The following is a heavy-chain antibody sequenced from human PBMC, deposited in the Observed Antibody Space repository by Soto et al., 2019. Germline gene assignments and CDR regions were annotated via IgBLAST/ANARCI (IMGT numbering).Heavy chain of an antibody. J-gene: IGHJ4*02. Sequence: ASVKVSCKVSGYTLTELSMHWVRQAPGKGLEWMGGFDPEDGETIYAQKFQGRVTMTGDTSTDTAYMELSSLRSEDTAVYYCATLQYHKGGSFDYWGQGTLVTVSS. CDR1: GYTLTELS. D-gene: IGHD2-2*01. CDR2: FDPEDGET. V-gene: IGHV1-24*01. CDR3: ATLQYHKGGSFDY.